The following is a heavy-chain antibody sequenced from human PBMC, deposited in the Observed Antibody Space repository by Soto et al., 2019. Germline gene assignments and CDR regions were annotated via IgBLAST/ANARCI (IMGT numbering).Heavy chain of an antibody. CDR1: GYTLTELS. V-gene: IGHV1-24*01. Sequence: QVQLVQSGAEVKKPGASVKVSCKVSGYTLTELSMHWVRQAPGKGLEWMGGFDPEDGETIYAQKFQGRVTMTEDTSTDTAYMELSSLRSEDTAVYYCATVRYYGSGSNNWFDPWGQGTLVTVSS. D-gene: IGHD3-10*01. CDR3: ATVRYYGSGSNNWFDP. CDR2: FDPEDGET. J-gene: IGHJ5*02.